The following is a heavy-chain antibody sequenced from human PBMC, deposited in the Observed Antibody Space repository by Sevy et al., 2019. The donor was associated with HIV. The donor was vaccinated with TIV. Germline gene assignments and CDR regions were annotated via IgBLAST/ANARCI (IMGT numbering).Heavy chain of an antibody. D-gene: IGHD3-3*01. J-gene: IGHJ6*02. CDR3: ARDHIPSGSIFGVVIAYCYGLDV. Sequence: GGSLRLSCAASGFTFSSYGMHWVRQAPGKGLEWVAVIWYDGSNKYYSDSVKGRFTISRDNSKNTLYLQMNSLRAEDTAVYYCARDHIPSGSIFGVVIAYCYGLDVWGQGTTVTVSS. CDR1: GFTFSSYG. CDR2: IWYDGSNK. V-gene: IGHV3-33*01.